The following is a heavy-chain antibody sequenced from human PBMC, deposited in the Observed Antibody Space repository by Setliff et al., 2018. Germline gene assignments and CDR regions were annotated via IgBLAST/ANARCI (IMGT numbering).Heavy chain of an antibody. J-gene: IGHJ3*02. V-gene: IGHV3-7*03. Sequence: LRLSCEASGFSFNRHWMTWVRQAPGKGLEWVANMKQDGSEIYYVDSVKGRFTISRDNGKSTLYLQMNSLRADDTAVYYCARDQVVARVHGFDIWGRGTKVTVSS. CDR1: GFSFNRHW. CDR3: ARDQVVARVHGFDI. D-gene: IGHD2-15*01. CDR2: MKQDGSEI.